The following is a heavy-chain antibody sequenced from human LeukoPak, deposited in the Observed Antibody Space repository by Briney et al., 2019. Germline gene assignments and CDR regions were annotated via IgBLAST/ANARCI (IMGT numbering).Heavy chain of an antibody. Sequence: GGSLRLSCAASGFTFSSSWMGWARPAPGKGLEWVANTKEDGSAKHYAVSVQGRFTIPRDNAKDTLSLQMNSLRAEDMGVYYCARDRGWYHADSWGQGTLVTVSS. V-gene: IGHV3-7*01. CDR2: TKEDGSAK. J-gene: IGHJ4*02. D-gene: IGHD6-19*01. CDR3: ARDRGWYHADS. CDR1: GFTFSSSW.